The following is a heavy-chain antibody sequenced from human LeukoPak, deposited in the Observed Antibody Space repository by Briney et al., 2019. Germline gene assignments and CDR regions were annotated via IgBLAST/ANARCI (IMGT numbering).Heavy chain of an antibody. Sequence: SETLSLTCTVSGGSISSYYWSWIRQPAGKGLEWIGRIYSSGSTNYNPSLKSRVTMSVDTPKNQFSLKLSSVTAADTAVYYCASYSGSYAYYAYWGQGTLVTVSS. J-gene: IGHJ4*02. CDR1: GGSISSYY. V-gene: IGHV4-4*07. CDR2: IYSSGST. D-gene: IGHD1-26*01. CDR3: ASYSGSYAYYAY.